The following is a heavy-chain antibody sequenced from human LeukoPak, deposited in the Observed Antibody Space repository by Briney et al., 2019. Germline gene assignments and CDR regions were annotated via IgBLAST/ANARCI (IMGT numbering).Heavy chain of an antibody. CDR2: INPNSGGT. Sequence: GASVKVSCKASGYTFTGYYIHWVRQAPGQGLEWMGWINPNSGGTNYAQKVQGRVTMTRDTSISTAYMELSRLRSDDTALYYCARPLLWWPQVGYFDYWGQGALVTVSS. D-gene: IGHD4/OR15-4a*01. CDR1: GYTFTGYY. CDR3: ARPLLWWPQVGYFDY. J-gene: IGHJ4*02. V-gene: IGHV1-2*02.